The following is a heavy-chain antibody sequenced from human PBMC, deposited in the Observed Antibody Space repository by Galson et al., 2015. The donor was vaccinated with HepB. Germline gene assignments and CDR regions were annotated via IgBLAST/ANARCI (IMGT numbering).Heavy chain of an antibody. J-gene: IGHJ4*02. CDR3: VRRGDAYDL. Sequence: SLRLSCAASGFTFSTFPMHWVRQAPGKGLEYVSSISHNGGNTYYADSVKGRFTISRDNSKNTLYLQMSSLRVEDTAVYYCVRRGDAYDLWGQGTLVTVSS. CDR1: GFTFSTFP. V-gene: IGHV3-64D*06. CDR2: ISHNGGNT. D-gene: IGHD5-24*01.